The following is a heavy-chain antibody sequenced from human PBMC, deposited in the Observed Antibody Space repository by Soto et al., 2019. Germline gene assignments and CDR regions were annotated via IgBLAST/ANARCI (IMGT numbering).Heavy chain of an antibody. Sequence: GASVKVSCKASGGTFSSYAISWVRQAPGQGLEWMGGIIPIFGTANYAQKFQGRVTITADKSTSTAYMELSSLRSEDTAVYYCASRSPPQQLEGYYYYYGMDVWGQGTTVTVSS. V-gene: IGHV1-69*06. CDR2: IIPIFGTA. CDR1: GGTFSSYA. D-gene: IGHD6-13*01. CDR3: ASRSPPQQLEGYYYYYGMDV. J-gene: IGHJ6*02.